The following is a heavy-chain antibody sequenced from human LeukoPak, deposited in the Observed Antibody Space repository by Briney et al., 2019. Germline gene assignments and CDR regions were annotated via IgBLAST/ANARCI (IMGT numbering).Heavy chain of an antibody. D-gene: IGHD3-9*01. CDR1: GYTFTGYY. Sequence: ASVKVSCKASGYTFTGYYMHWVRQAPGQGLEWMGWINPNSGGTNYAQKFQGRVTMTGDTSISTAYMELSRLRSDDTAVYYCARPQREIRYFDWSDAFDIWGQGTMVTVSS. V-gene: IGHV1-2*02. J-gene: IGHJ3*02. CDR3: ARPQREIRYFDWSDAFDI. CDR2: INPNSGGT.